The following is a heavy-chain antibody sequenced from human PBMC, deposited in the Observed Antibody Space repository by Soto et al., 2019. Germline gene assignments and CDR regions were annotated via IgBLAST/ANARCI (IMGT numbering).Heavy chain of an antibody. CDR3: ARWGNIRDGYNWAFDY. Sequence: SETLSLTCTVSGGSISSGGYYWSWIRQHPGKGLEWIGYIYYSGSTYYNPSLKSRVTISVDTSKNQFSLKLSSVTAADTAVYYCARWGNIRDGYNWAFDYWRQGTLVTVSS. J-gene: IGHJ4*02. CDR1: GGSISSGGYY. CDR2: IYYSGST. V-gene: IGHV4-31*03. D-gene: IGHD5-12*01.